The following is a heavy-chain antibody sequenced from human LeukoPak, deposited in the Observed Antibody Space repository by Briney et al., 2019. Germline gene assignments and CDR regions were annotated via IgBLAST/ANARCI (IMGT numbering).Heavy chain of an antibody. V-gene: IGHV3-64*01. D-gene: IGHD4-17*01. CDR1: GFTFSSYA. J-gene: IGHJ4*02. CDR3: AGGDYRFDY. Sequence: GGSLRLSCAASGFTFSSYAMHWVRQAPGKGLEYVSAISSNGGSTYYANSVKGRFTISRDNSKNTLYLQMGSLRAEDMAVYYCAGGDYRFDYWGQGTLVTVSS. CDR2: ISSNGGST.